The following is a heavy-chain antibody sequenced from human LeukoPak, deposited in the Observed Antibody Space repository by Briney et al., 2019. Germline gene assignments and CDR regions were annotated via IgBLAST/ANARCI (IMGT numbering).Heavy chain of an antibody. Sequence: GRSLRLSCAASGFTFSSYGMHWVRQAPGKGLEWVAVISYDGSKKYYADSVKGRFTISGDNSKNTLYLQMNSLRAEDTAVYYCAKDSDVEQQLVLIFDYWGQGTLVTVSS. CDR2: ISYDGSKK. CDR1: GFTFSSYG. D-gene: IGHD6-13*01. CDR3: AKDSDVEQQLVLIFDY. V-gene: IGHV3-30*18. J-gene: IGHJ4*02.